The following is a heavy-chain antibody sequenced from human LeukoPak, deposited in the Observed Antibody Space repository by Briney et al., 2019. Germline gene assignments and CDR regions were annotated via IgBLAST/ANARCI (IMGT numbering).Heavy chain of an antibody. J-gene: IGHJ3*02. Sequence: SSQTLSLTCNVSGISISVGRYYRAWIRQRPGRGLEWIGYKYYSGSAKYNPSLKSRLTISIDTPENQFSLHLSSVTAADTAMYYCATPYCSSLSCLDVFNIWGQGRMVAVSS. D-gene: IGHD2-2*01. CDR3: ATPYCSSLSCLDVFNI. CDR1: GISISVGRYY. V-gene: IGHV4-31*03. CDR2: KYYSGSA.